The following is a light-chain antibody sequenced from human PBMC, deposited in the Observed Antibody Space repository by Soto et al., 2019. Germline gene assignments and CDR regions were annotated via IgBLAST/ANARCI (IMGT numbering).Light chain of an antibody. V-gene: IGLV1-44*01. CDR3: AVWDDTLNGCV. Sequence: QSVLTQPPSVSETPGQRVTISCSGSSSNIGSNTVNWYRQLPETAPKLLIYSNTQRPSGVPDRFSGSKSGTSASLAISGLHSEHEPDYYCAVWDDTLNGCVFGTGTQLTVL. J-gene: IGLJ1*01. CDR2: SNT. CDR1: SSNIGSNT.